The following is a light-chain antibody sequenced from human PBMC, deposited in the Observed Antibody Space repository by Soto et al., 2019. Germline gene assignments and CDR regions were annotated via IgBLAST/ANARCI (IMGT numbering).Light chain of an antibody. V-gene: IGLV1-40*01. Sequence: QSVLTQPTSVSGAPGQRVTISCTGSSSNIGAGYDVHWYQQLPGTAPTLLISGNTDRPSGVPDRFSGSKSGTSASLAITGLQTEDEADYYCQSFDRSLTAWVFGGGTKRTVL. CDR2: GNT. CDR1: SSNIGAGYD. CDR3: QSFDRSLTAWV. J-gene: IGLJ3*02.